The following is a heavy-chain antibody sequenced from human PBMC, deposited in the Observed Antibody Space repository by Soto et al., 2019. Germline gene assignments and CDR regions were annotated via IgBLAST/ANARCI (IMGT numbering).Heavy chain of an antibody. V-gene: IGHV4-31*03. CDR1: GGSISSGGYY. Sequence: SETLSLTCTVSGGSISSGGYYWSWIRQHPGKGLEWIGYIYYSGSTYYNPSLKSRVTISVDTSKNQFSLKLSSVTAADTAVYYCARDPYYYFWSGSIAYFDLWGRGTLVTVSS. D-gene: IGHD3-3*01. CDR3: ARDPYYYFWSGSIAYFDL. J-gene: IGHJ2*01. CDR2: IYYSGST.